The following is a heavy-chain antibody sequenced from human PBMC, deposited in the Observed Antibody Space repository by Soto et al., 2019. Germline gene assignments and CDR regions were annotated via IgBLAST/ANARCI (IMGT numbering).Heavy chain of an antibody. J-gene: IGHJ4*02. V-gene: IGHV4-31*03. CDR3: ARDDGSSSWYDHYLSSRFDY. D-gene: IGHD6-13*01. CDR1: GGSISSGGYY. CDR2: IYYSGST. Sequence: QVQLQESGPGLVKPSQTLSLTCTVSGGSISSGGYYWSWIRQHPGKGLEWIGYIYYSGSTYYNPSLKSRVTISVDTSKNQFSLKLSSVTAADMAVYYCARDDGSSSWYDHYLSSRFDYWGQGTLVTVSS.